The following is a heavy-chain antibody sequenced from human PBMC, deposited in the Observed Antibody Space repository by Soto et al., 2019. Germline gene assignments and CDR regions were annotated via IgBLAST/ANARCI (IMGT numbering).Heavy chain of an antibody. CDR2: IYSGGST. Sequence: EVQLVESGGGLIQPGGSLRLSCAASGFTVSSHYMSWVRQAPGKGLEWVSVIYSGGSTYYADSVKGRFTISRDNSKNTLYLQMNSLRADDTAVYYCARGFELSYFDYWGQGTLVTVSS. CDR1: GFTVSSHY. V-gene: IGHV3-53*01. J-gene: IGHJ4*02. D-gene: IGHD3-10*01. CDR3: ARGFELSYFDY.